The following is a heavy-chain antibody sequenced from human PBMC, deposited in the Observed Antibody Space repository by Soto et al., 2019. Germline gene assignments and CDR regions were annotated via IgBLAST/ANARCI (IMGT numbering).Heavy chain of an antibody. J-gene: IGHJ3*02. D-gene: IGHD2-15*01. Sequence: ASVKVSCKASGYTFTSYGISWVRQAPGQGLEWMGWISAYNGNTNYAQKLQGRVTMTTDTSTSTAYMELSSLRSDDTAVYYCARDLDIVVVVAATGGDAFDIWGQGTMVTVSS. CDR2: ISAYNGNT. V-gene: IGHV1-18*04. CDR3: ARDLDIVVVVAATGGDAFDI. CDR1: GYTFTSYG.